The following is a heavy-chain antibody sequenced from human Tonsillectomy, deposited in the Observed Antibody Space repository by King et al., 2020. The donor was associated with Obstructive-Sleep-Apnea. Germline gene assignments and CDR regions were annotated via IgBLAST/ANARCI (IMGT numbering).Heavy chain of an antibody. CDR3: ARQKQTDGTPEDAFDI. CDR1: GYSFTSYW. Sequence: VQLVESGAEVKKPGESLKISCTGSGYSFTSYWIGWVRQMPGKGLEWMGIIYPGDSDTRYSPSFQGQVTISADKSISTAYLQWSSLKASDTAMYYCARQKQTDGTPEDAFDIWGQGTMVTVSS. D-gene: IGHD5-24*01. V-gene: IGHV5-51*01. J-gene: IGHJ3*02. CDR2: IYPGDSDT.